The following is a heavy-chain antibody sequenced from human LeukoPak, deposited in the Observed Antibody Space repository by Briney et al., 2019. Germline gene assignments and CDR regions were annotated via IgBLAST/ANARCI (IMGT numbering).Heavy chain of an antibody. J-gene: IGHJ4*02. CDR3: AVKGGYNDLDAPFDY. Sequence: GRSLRLSCAASGFTFSSYGMHWVRQAPGKGLEWVAVISHGGSNKYCADSVKGRFTISRDNSKNTLSLQMNSLRVEDTAVYYCAVKGGYNDLDAPFDYWGPGTLVTVSS. D-gene: IGHD5-12*01. CDR1: GFTFSSYG. CDR2: ISHGGSNK. V-gene: IGHV3-30*03.